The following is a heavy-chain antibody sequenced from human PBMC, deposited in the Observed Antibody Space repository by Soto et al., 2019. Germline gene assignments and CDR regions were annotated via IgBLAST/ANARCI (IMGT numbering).Heavy chain of an antibody. CDR1: GGSISSGDYY. D-gene: IGHD3-22*01. J-gene: IGHJ3*02. V-gene: IGHV4-30-4*01. CDR3: ARDFDYYYDRSGYYYSGVSAFDI. CDR2: IYYSGST. Sequence: SETLSLTCTVSGGSISSGDYYWSWIRQPPGKGLEWIGYIYYSGSTYYNPSLKSRVTISVDTSKNQFSLKLSSVTAADTAVYYCARDFDYYYDRSGYYYSGVSAFDIWGQGTMVTVAS.